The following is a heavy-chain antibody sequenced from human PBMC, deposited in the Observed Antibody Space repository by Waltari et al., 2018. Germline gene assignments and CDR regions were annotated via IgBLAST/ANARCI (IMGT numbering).Heavy chain of an antibody. Sequence: QVQLVQSGAEVKKPGSSVKVSCKASGGTFSSYAISWVRQAPGQGLEGMGGIIPIFGTANYAQKFQGRVTITADESTSTAYMELSSLRSEDTAVYYCARDDTYYDFWSGKGGDAFDIWGQGTMVTVSS. V-gene: IGHV1-69*13. CDR1: GGTFSSYA. CDR2: IIPIFGTA. CDR3: ARDDTYYDFWSGKGGDAFDI. J-gene: IGHJ3*02. D-gene: IGHD3-3*01.